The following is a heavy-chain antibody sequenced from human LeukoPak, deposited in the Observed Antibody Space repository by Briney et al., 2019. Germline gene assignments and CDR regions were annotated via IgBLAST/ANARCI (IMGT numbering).Heavy chain of an antibody. CDR3: AREGLDY. CDR1: GYTFSNYD. Sequence: ASVKVSCKASGYTFSNYDINWVRQATGQGLEWMGWMNPNSGNIGYAQKFQGRVTITKNTSINTAYMDLSRLTSEDTAVYYCAREGLDYWGQGTLVTVSS. CDR2: MNPNSGNI. V-gene: IGHV1-8*03. J-gene: IGHJ4*02.